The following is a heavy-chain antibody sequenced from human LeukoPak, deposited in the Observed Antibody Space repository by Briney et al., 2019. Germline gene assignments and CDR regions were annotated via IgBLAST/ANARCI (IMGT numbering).Heavy chain of an antibody. CDR1: GFTFRNYA. Sequence: PGGSLRLSCAASGFTFRNYAMSWVRQAPGKGLEWVSNIRGSGDTTFYAESVKGRFIISRDNSKDTLFLQMNSLRAEDTAVYYCAKGAVVLTALSSFDYWGQGTLVTVSS. V-gene: IGHV3-23*01. J-gene: IGHJ4*02. CDR2: IRGSGDTT. CDR3: AKGAVVLTALSSFDY. D-gene: IGHD2-15*01.